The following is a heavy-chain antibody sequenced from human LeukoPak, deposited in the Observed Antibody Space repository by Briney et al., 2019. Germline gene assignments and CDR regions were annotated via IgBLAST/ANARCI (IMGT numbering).Heavy chain of an antibody. Sequence: GSLRLSCAASGFTFSNYAMHWVRQAPGKGLEWVALISYDASNKYYADSVKGRFTISRDNSKNTLYLQMNSLRAEDTAVYYCAKDKSWTYYFDYWGQGTLVTVSS. CDR3: AKDKSWTYYFDY. D-gene: IGHD3/OR15-3a*01. V-gene: IGHV3-30*07. CDR2: ISYDASNK. J-gene: IGHJ4*02. CDR1: GFTFSNYA.